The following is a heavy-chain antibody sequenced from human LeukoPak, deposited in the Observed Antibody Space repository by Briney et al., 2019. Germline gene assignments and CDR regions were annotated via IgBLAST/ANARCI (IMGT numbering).Heavy chain of an antibody. Sequence: GRSLRLSCAASGFTFSSYGMHWGRQAPGKGLEWVAVIWYDGSNKYYADPVKGRFTISRDNSKNTLYLQMNSLRAEDTAVYYCARDLSYYDSSGYYGLDYWGQGTLVTVSS. V-gene: IGHV3-33*01. CDR3: ARDLSYYDSSGYYGLDY. CDR1: GFTFSSYG. CDR2: IWYDGSNK. J-gene: IGHJ4*02. D-gene: IGHD3-22*01.